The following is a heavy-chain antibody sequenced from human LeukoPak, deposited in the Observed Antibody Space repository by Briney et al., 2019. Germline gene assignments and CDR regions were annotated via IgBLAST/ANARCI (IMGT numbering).Heavy chain of an antibody. J-gene: IGHJ4*02. CDR3: ARLSRGIMLPDY. CDR1: GGSISSSNYY. CDR2: ISYSGST. V-gene: IGHV4-39*01. Sequence: SETLSLTCSVSGGSISSSNYYWGWIHQPLGKGLEWIGSISYSGSTYYKPSLKSRVAISGDTSRNQFSLTVSSVTAADTAVYYCARLSRGIMLPDYCGQGTLVTVSS. D-gene: IGHD3-16*01.